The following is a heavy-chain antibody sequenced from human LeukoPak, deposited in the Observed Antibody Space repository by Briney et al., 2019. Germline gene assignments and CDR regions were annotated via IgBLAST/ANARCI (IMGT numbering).Heavy chain of an antibody. V-gene: IGHV3-23*01. D-gene: IGHD5-24*01. CDR3: AKIIGRWLQYYDY. J-gene: IGHJ4*02. CDR1: GFTFSSYE. Sequence: GGSLRLSCAASGFTFSSYEMNWVRQAPGKGLEWVSAISGDGTYYADSVKGRFTISRDNSKNMLYLQMNSLRAEDTAVYYCAKIIGRWLQYYDYWGQGTLVTVSS. CDR2: ISGDGT.